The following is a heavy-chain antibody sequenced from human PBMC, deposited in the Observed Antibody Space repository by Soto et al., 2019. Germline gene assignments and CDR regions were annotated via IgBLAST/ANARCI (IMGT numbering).Heavy chain of an antibody. V-gene: IGHV1-46*02. CDR2: IHPSGGGT. Sequence: QVQLVQSGAEVKKPGASVKVSCKPSGYTFNTYYLHWVRQAPGQALEWMGVIHPSGGGTTYAQKFLGRVTVTRGTSTTTVFMELSSLGSDDTAVYDCARGGHIAVVTASFDYWGQGTLVTVSS. D-gene: IGHD2-21*02. CDR3: ARGGHIAVVTASFDY. J-gene: IGHJ4*02. CDR1: GYTFNTYY.